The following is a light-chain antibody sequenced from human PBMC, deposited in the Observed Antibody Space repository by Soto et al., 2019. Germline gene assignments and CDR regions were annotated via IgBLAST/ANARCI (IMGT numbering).Light chain of an antibody. J-gene: IGKJ5*01. V-gene: IGKV1-39*01. CDR1: QSITNY. Sequence: DIQMTQSPSSLSASVGDRVTITCRASQSITNYLSWYQQKPGKAPMVLIYAASSLQSGVPSRFSGSGSGTDFTLNISSLQPEDFATYYCQQSYSTPVTFGQGTRLDI. CDR2: AAS. CDR3: QQSYSTPVT.